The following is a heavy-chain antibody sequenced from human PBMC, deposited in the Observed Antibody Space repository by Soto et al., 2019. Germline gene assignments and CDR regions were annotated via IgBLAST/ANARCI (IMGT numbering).Heavy chain of an antibody. Sequence: EVQLVETGGALIQPGGSLRLSCAASGFAVSTHYMIWVRQAPGKGLEWVSIIRTTGSTYYADSVKGRFTIPRDNTKNTVSLEMNSRRVEDTAVYYCSRNSMMDVWGQGTTVIVSS. J-gene: IGHJ6*02. V-gene: IGHV3-53*02. CDR3: SRNSMMDV. CDR1: GFAVSTHY. CDR2: IRTTGST.